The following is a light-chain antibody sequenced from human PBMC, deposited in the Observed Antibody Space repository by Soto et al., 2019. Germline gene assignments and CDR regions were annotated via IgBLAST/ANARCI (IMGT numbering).Light chain of an antibody. CDR2: DAS. V-gene: IGKV3-11*01. CDR3: QQRSNWPPWT. Sequence: EIVLTQSRATLSLSPGERATLSCRSSQSVSSYLAWYQQKPGQAPRLLIYDASNRATGIPARFSGSGSGTDFTLTISSLEPEDFAVYYCQQRSNWPPWTFGQGTKVDI. CDR1: QSVSSY. J-gene: IGKJ1*01.